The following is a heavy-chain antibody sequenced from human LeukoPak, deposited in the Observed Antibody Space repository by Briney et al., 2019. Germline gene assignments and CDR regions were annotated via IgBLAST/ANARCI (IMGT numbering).Heavy chain of an antibody. CDR1: GFTFGDYA. CDR2: IRSERYGGKT. Sequence: GGSLRLSCTGSGFTFGDYAMSWVRQAPGKGLEWVGFIRSERYGGKTEYAASGKGRFTISRDESKSIAYLQMNSLKTEDTAVYYCTRGQLWLRGEGSGLDYWGQGTLVTVSS. CDR3: TRGQLWLRGEGSGLDY. D-gene: IGHD5-18*01. V-gene: IGHV3-49*04. J-gene: IGHJ4*02.